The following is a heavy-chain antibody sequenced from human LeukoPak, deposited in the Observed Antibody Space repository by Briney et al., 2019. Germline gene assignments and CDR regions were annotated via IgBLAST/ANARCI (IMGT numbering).Heavy chain of an antibody. CDR2: INHSGST. V-gene: IGHV4-34*01. D-gene: IGHD3-16*02. Sequence: SETLSLTCAVYGGSFSGYYWSWIRQPPGKGLEWIGEINHSGSTNYNPSLKSRVTISVGTSKNQFSLKLSSVTAADTAVYYCARGHKGSGITFGGVIVPDYWGQGTLVTVSS. J-gene: IGHJ4*02. CDR3: ARGHKGSGITFGGVIVPDY. CDR1: GGSFSGYY.